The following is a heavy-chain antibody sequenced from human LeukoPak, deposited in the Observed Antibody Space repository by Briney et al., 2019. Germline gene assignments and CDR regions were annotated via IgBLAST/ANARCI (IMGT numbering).Heavy chain of an antibody. D-gene: IGHD6-19*01. CDR3: ARVEYSLGSGWYGGLEQPSLDP. J-gene: IGHJ5*02. CDR1: GFTVSSNY. V-gene: IGHV3-53*01. CDR2: IYSGGST. Sequence: PGGSLRLSCAASGFTVSSNYMNWVRQAPGKGLEWVSVIYSGGSTYYADSVKGRFTISRDNSKNTLYLQMNSLRAEDTAVYYCARVEYSLGSGWYGGLEQPSLDPWGQGTLVTVSS.